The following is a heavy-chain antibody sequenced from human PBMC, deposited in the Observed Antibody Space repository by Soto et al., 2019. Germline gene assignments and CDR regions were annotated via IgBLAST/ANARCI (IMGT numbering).Heavy chain of an antibody. J-gene: IGHJ5*02. Sequence: PGGSLRLSCAASGFTFSSYGMHWVRQAPGKGLEWVAVIWYDGSNKYCADSVKGRFTISRDNSKNTLYLQMNSLRAEDTAVYYCAKDIPYYYDSSGLPWGQGTLVTVSS. CDR2: IWYDGSNK. CDR1: GFTFSSYG. D-gene: IGHD3-22*01. CDR3: AKDIPYYYDSSGLP. V-gene: IGHV3-30*02.